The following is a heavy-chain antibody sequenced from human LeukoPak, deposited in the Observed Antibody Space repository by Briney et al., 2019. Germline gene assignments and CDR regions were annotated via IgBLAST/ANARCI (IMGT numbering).Heavy chain of an antibody. Sequence: GGSLRLSCAASGFTFSNYGMNWVRQAPGKGLEWISSISSGSRYIYYADSVEGRFTISRDNAKNSLYLQMNSPRAEDTAVYYCARDDSSWSVDPSDYWGQGTLVTVSS. D-gene: IGHD6-13*01. J-gene: IGHJ4*02. CDR2: ISSGSRYI. V-gene: IGHV3-21*01. CDR1: GFTFSNYG. CDR3: ARDDSSWSVDPSDY.